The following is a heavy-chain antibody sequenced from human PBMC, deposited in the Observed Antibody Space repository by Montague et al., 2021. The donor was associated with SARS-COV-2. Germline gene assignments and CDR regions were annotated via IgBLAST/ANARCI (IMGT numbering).Heavy chain of an antibody. CDR1: GDSITNDYY. CDR2: IYHSGTT. V-gene: IGHV4-38-2*02. D-gene: IGHD5-18*01. Sequence: SETLSLTCTVSGDSITNDYYWSWIRQPPGKGLEWVGTIYHSGTTYYNPSLKSRVTISVDTSNNQFSLKLTSVTAADTAVYYCARRKIGASNTAFAYWGQGTLVTVSS. CDR3: ARRKIGASNTAFAY. J-gene: IGHJ4*02.